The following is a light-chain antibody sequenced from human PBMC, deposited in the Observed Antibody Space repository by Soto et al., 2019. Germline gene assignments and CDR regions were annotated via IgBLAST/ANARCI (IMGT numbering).Light chain of an antibody. CDR1: QTISRW. CDR3: HSRA. Sequence: DLQLTQTPSTLSASVGDEVTITGRASQTISRWLAWYQQKPGRAPKLLIYDASPFESGVPSRFSGSGSETEFPLTISRLQPDDFETYFCHSRAFGQGTR. V-gene: IGKV1-5*01. J-gene: IGKJ5*01. CDR2: DAS.